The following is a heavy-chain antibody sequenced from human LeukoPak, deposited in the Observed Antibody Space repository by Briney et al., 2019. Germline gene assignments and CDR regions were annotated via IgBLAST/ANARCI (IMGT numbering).Heavy chain of an antibody. J-gene: IGHJ6*02. CDR2: IYYSGSP. V-gene: IGHV4-59*01. D-gene: IGHD2-15*01. CDR1: GGSISSYY. CDR3: ARYCSGGSCYRGGDYYYGMDV. Sequence: SETLSLTCTVSGGSISSYYWSWIRQPPGKGLEWIGYIYYSGSPNYNPTLKSRVTISVDTSKNQFSLKLSSVTAADTAVYYCARYCSGGSCYRGGDYYYGMDVWGQGTTVTVSS.